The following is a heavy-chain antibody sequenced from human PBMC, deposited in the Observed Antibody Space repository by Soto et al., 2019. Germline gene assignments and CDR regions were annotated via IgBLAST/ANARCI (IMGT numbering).Heavy chain of an antibody. CDR1: GDSVSSNSAA. J-gene: IGHJ6*02. Sequence: SQTLSLTCAISGDSVSSNSAAWNWIRQSPSRGLEWLGRTYYRSKWYNDYAVSVKSRITINPDTSKNQFSLQLNSVTPEDTAVYYCVRESPYNWKLGYYYVMDACGQGTTVTVS. CDR3: VRESPYNWKLGYYYVMDA. CDR2: TYYRSKWYN. D-gene: IGHD1-20*01. V-gene: IGHV6-1*01.